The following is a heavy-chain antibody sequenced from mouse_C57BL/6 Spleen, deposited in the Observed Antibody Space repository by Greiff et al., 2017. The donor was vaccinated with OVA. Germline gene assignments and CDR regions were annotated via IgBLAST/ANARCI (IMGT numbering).Heavy chain of an antibody. D-gene: IGHD2-4*01. V-gene: IGHV1-64*01. J-gene: IGHJ4*01. Sequence: VQLQQPGAELVKPGASVKLSCKASGYTFTSYWMHWVKQRPGQGLEWIGMIHPNSGSTNYNEKFKSKATLTVDKSSSTAYMQLSSLTSEDSAVYYCARAYYDYDEAMDYWGQGTSVTVSS. CDR2: IHPNSGST. CDR1: GYTFTSYW. CDR3: ARAYYDYDEAMDY.